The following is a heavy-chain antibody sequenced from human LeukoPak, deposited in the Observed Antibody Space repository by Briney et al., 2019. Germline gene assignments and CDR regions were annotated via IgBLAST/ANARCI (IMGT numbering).Heavy chain of an antibody. J-gene: IGHJ5*02. D-gene: IGHD3-9*01. V-gene: IGHV1-69*13. CDR2: IIPIVGTA. Sequence: SVRLSCAASVGIFSSYAMSWVRQAPGQGLEWVGGIIPIVGTANYAQKFQGRVTITADEATSTAYMELSSLRSEDTAVYYCARDLTAHWFDPWGQGALVTASS. CDR3: ARDLTAHWFDP. CDR1: VGIFSSYA.